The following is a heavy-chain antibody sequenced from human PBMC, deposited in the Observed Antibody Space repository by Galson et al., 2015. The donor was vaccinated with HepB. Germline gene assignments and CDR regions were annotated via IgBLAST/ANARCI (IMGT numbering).Heavy chain of an antibody. V-gene: IGHV4-39*01. Sequence: ETLSLTCTVSGGSISSSSYYWGWIRQPPGKGLEWIGSIYYSGSTYYNPSLKSRVTISVDTSKNQFSLKLSSVTAADTAVYYCASPSTNMGVRGAFDIWGQGTMVTVSS. CDR3: ASPSTNMGVRGAFDI. D-gene: IGHD3-10*01. J-gene: IGHJ3*02. CDR2: IYYSGST. CDR1: GGSISSSSYY.